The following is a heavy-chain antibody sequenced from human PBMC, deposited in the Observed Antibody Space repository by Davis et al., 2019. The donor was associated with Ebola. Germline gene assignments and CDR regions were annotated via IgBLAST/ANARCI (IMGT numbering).Heavy chain of an antibody. CDR2: MNPNSGNK. CDR3: ARSRHIAARRPARSYYYGMDV. D-gene: IGHD6-6*01. CDR1: GYTFTSHD. J-gene: IGHJ6*02. V-gene: IGHV1-8*03. Sequence: ASVPVTCKASGYTFTSHDINWVRPATAQGLGWMGWMNPNSGNKRYAQKFQGRLTITRNTSISTAYMELSSLRSEDTAVYYCARSRHIAARRPARSYYYGMDVWGQGTTVTVSS.